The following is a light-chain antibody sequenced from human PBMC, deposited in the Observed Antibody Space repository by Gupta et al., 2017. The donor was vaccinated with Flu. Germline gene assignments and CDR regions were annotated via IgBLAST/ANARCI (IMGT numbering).Light chain of an antibody. J-gene: IGLJ3*02. CDR2: GNS. V-gene: IGLV1-40*01. Sequence: QSVLTQAPSVFGDSGRLVTTSCTVGGSNIGAGYDVHCSQLLAGTAPQLRIYGNSNRPSGVPDRFSGSKSGTSASLAITGLQAEDEADYYCQSYDSSLSGWVFGGGTKLTVL. CDR3: QSYDSSLSGWV. CDR1: GSNIGAGYD.